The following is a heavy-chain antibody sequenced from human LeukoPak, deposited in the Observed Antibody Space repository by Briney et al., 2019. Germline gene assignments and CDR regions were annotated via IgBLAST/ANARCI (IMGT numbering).Heavy chain of an antibody. V-gene: IGHV1-2*02. Sequence: ASVKVSCKAFGYIFTDYYIHWVRQAPGQGLEWMGWINPNSGGTIYARKFQGRVTMTRDTSISTAYMELSRLRPDDTAVYYCARGEGPWGQGTLVTVSS. J-gene: IGHJ5*02. CDR3: ARGEGP. CDR1: GYIFTDYY. CDR2: INPNSGGT.